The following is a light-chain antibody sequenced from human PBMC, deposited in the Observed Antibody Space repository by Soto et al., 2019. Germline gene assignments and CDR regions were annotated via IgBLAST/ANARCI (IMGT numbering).Light chain of an antibody. J-gene: IGKJ4*01. CDR3: QQANSFPLT. Sequence: DIQMTQSPSSVSASVGDRVSITCRASQGISNWLAWYQQKPGRAPKLLIYTGSSLQSGVPSRFSSTGSRTDFTLTISSLQPEDVATYYCQQANSFPLTFGGGTKVEMK. CDR1: QGISNW. CDR2: TGS. V-gene: IGKV1-12*01.